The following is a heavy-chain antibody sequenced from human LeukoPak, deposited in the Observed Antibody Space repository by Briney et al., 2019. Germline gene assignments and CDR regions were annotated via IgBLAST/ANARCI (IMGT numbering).Heavy chain of an antibody. D-gene: IGHD3-22*01. Sequence: GGSLRLSCAASGFTFSSYAMSWVRQAPGKGLEWVSAISGSGGSTYYADSVKGRFTISRDNSKNTLYLQMNSLRAEDTAVYYCAKESPPLRKASSGRPWYFDYWGQGTLVTVSS. CDR1: GFTFSSYA. CDR3: AKESPPLRKASSGRPWYFDY. CDR2: ISGSGGST. V-gene: IGHV3-23*01. J-gene: IGHJ4*02.